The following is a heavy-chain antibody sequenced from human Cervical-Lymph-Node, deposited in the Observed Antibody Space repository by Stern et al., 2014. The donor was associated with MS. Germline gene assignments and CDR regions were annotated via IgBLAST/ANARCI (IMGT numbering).Heavy chain of an antibody. CDR2: ISHSGDT. J-gene: IGHJ4*02. CDR3: ARLSTAVDF. Sequence: QLQLQESGPGLVKPSETLSLTCAVSGGSISSRYWGWIRQPPGKGLEWIGLISHSGDTKYNPSLKSRVTISPDPSKNQFSLKVTSVTAADTAVYYCARLSTAVDFWGQGTLVTVSS. CDR1: GGSISSRY. V-gene: IGHV4-59*08.